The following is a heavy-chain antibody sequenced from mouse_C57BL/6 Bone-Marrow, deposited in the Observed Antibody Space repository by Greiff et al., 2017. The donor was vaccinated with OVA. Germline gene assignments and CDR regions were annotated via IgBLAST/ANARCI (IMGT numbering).Heavy chain of an antibody. CDR1: GYTFTSYW. CDR2: IYPGSGST. D-gene: IGHD1-1*01. V-gene: IGHV1-55*01. Sequence: VQLQQPGAELVKPGASVKMSCKASGYTFTSYWITWVKQRPGQGLEWIGDIYPGSGSTNYNEKFKSKATLTVDTSSSTAYMQLSSLTSEDSAVYYCAREYYGSSSYYYAMDYWGQGTSVTVSS. J-gene: IGHJ4*01. CDR3: AREYYGSSSYYYAMDY.